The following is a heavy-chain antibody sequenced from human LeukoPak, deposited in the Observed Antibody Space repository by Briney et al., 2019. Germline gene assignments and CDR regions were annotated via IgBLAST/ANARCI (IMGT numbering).Heavy chain of an antibody. CDR1: GFTFSSYW. CDR3: AKALGTMIVVVTYYYGMDV. J-gene: IGHJ6*02. CDR2: INSDGSST. D-gene: IGHD3-22*01. V-gene: IGHV3-74*01. Sequence: GGSLRLSCAASGFTFSSYWMHWVRQAPGKGLVWVSRINSDGSSTSYADSVKGRFTISRDNSKNTLYLQMNSLRAEDTAVYYCAKALGTMIVVVTYYYGMDVWGQGTTVTVSS.